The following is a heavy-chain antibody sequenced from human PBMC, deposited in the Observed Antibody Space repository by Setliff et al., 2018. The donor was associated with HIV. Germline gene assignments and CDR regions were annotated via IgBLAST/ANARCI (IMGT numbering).Heavy chain of an antibody. CDR2: ISIGSGGAI. CDR1: GFTFSGYA. D-gene: IGHD3-3*01. V-gene: IGHV3-21*01. J-gene: IGHJ6*02. Sequence: PGGSLRLSCAASGFTFSGYAVSWVRQAPGRGLEWVSSISIGSGGAIDYADSVQGRFTISRDNSKNSLYLQMNGLRVEDTGVYYCARDNLYYNLYDGSPVYGMDVWGQGTTVTVSS. CDR3: ARDNLYYNLYDGSPVYGMDV.